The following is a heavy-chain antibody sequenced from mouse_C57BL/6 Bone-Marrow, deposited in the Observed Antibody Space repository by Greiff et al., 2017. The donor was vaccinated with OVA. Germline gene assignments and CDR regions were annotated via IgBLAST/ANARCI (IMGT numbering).Heavy chain of an antibody. Sequence: EVKLMESGPGLAKPSQTLSLTCSVTGYSITSDYWNWIRKFPGNKLEYMGYISYSGSTYYNPSLKSRISITRDTSKNQYYLQLNSVTTEDTATYYCARSLRYRYYAMDYWGQGTSVTVSS. V-gene: IGHV3-8*01. CDR3: ARSLRYRYYAMDY. CDR2: ISYSGST. D-gene: IGHD1-1*01. CDR1: GYSITSDY. J-gene: IGHJ4*01.